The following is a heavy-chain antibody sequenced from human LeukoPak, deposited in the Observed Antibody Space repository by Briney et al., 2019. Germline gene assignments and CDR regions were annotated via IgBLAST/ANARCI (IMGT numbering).Heavy chain of an antibody. CDR1: GGSLSGYY. V-gene: IGHV4-34*01. CDR3: ARGRKDWGMTAAGQGWFDP. CDR2: INHGGTT. Sequence: KSSETLSLTCAVSGGSLSGYYWSWIRQPPGKGLEWIGEINHGGTTNYNPSLKSRLRTSVDTSTDQVSLKLSSVTAADTAIYYCARGRKDWGMTAAGQGWFDPWGQGTLVTVSS. J-gene: IGHJ5*02. D-gene: IGHD6-13*01.